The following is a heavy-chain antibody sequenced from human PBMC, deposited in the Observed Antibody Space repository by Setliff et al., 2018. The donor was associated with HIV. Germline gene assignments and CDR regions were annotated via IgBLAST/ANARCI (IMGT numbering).Heavy chain of an antibody. CDR3: ARPRVFDSFDV. J-gene: IGHJ3*01. Sequence: ASVKVSCKATEYMILAYKMNWVRQAPGQGLEWIARISPNNGVAEYAPKFQGRVIMTLDTSISTAYLEIPRLTSDDAAVYYCARPRVFDSFDVWGQGTMVTVSS. V-gene: IGHV1-2*06. CDR1: EYMILAYK. CDR2: ISPNNGVA.